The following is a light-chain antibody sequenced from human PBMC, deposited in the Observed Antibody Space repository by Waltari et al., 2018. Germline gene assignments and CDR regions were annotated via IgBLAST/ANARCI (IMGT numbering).Light chain of an antibody. CDR3: SSYTSSSTIVV. V-gene: IGLV2-14*01. Sequence: QSALTQPASVSGSPGQSITISCTGTSSDVGGYNYVSWYQQHPGKAPKPMIYDVSNRPSGVSNRVSGSESGNTASLTISGLQAEDEADYYCSSYTSSSTIVVFGGGTKLTVL. J-gene: IGLJ2*01. CDR1: SSDVGGYNY. CDR2: DVS.